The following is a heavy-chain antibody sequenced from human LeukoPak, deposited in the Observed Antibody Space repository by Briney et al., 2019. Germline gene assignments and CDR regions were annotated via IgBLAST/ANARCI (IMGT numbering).Heavy chain of an antibody. CDR3: ARHPICGSGSYPYAFDI. Sequence: GGSPKISWKGSGYSLTSYWIGWVPQMPGKGVGGMGIIYPGEYDTRYSPSFPAQATISADKCISTAYLQWSSLKASDTAMYYCARHPICGSGSYPYAFDIWGQGAMVTVSS. V-gene: IGHV5-51*01. D-gene: IGHD3-10*01. CDR2: IYPGEYDT. J-gene: IGHJ3*02. CDR1: GYSLTSYW.